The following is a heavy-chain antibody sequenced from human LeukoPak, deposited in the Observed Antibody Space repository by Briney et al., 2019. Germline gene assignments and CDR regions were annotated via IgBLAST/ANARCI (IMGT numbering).Heavy chain of an antibody. CDR3: AREGTYYDILTGSTHPYDY. D-gene: IGHD3-9*01. CDR1: GYTFTSYG. J-gene: IGHJ4*02. V-gene: IGHV1-18*01. Sequence: ASVKVSCKASGYTFTSYGISWVRQAPGQGLEWMGWISAYNGNTNCAQKLQGRVTMTTDTSTSTAYMELRSLRSDDTAVYYCAREGTYYDILTGSTHPYDYWGQGTLVTVSS. CDR2: ISAYNGNT.